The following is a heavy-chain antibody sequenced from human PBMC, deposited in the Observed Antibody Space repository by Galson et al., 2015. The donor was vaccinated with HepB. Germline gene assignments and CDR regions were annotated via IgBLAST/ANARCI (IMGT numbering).Heavy chain of an antibody. Sequence: CKASGYTFTSYGISWVRRAPGQGLEWMGWISAYNGNTNYAQKLQGRVTMTTDTSTSTAYMELRSLRSDDTAVYYCARGNSGYDQYYYYGMDVWGQGTTVTVSS. CDR1: GYTFTSYG. D-gene: IGHD5-12*01. CDR2: ISAYNGNT. CDR3: ARGNSGYDQYYYYGMDV. V-gene: IGHV1-18*01. J-gene: IGHJ6*02.